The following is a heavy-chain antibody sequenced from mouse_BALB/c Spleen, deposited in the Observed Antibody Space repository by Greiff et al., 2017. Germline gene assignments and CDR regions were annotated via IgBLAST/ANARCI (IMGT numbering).Heavy chain of an antibody. CDR1: GYTFTEYT. CDR2: INPNNGGT. V-gene: IGHV1-18*01. D-gene: IGHD2-3*01. Sequence: EVKLEESGPELVKPGASVKISCKTSGYTFTEYTMHWVKQSHGKSLEWIGGINPNNGGTSYNQKFKGKATLTVDKSSSTAYMELRSLTSEDSAVYYCARGSDGYRAWFAYWGQGTLVTVSA. CDR3: ARGSDGYRAWFAY. J-gene: IGHJ3*01.